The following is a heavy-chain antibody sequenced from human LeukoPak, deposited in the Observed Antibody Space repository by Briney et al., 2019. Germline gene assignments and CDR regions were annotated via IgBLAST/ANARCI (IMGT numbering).Heavy chain of an antibody. CDR2: ISSSSSTI. CDR3: ARDSGGPTAGTFDY. J-gene: IGHJ4*02. D-gene: IGHD6-13*01. Sequence: GSLRLSCAASGFTFSSYSMNWVRQAPGKGLEWVSYISSSSSTIYYADSVKGRFTISRDNSKNTLYLQMNSLRAEDTAVYYCARDSGGPTAGTFDYWGQGTLVTVSS. CDR1: GFTFSSYS. V-gene: IGHV3-48*01.